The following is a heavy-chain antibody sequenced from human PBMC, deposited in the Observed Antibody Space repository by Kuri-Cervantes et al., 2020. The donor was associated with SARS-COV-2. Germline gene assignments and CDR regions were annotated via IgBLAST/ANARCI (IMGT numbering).Heavy chain of an antibody. D-gene: IGHD5-18*01. V-gene: IGHV4-39*01. CDR2: IYYSGST. J-gene: IGHJ5*02. Sequence: GSLRLSCTVSGGSISSSSYYWGWIRQPPGKGLEWIGSIYYSGSTYYNPSLKSRVTISVDTSKNQFSLKLSSVTAADTAVYYCARHRYSYGTPDWFDPRGQGTLVTVSS. CDR1: GGSISSSSYY. CDR3: ARHRYSYGTPDWFDP.